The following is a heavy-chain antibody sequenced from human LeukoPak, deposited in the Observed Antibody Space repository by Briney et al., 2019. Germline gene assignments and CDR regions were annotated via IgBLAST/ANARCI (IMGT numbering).Heavy chain of an antibody. CDR2: IWYDGSNK. V-gene: IGHV3-33*01. J-gene: IGHJ1*01. D-gene: IGHD6-6*01. CDR1: GFFFSSCG. Sequence: GGSLRLSCAASGFFFSSCGIHWVRQAPGKGLEWVAVIWYDGSNKYYADSVKGRFTISRDNSKNTLYLQMNSLRAEDTAVYYWRRDLSIADANSGQGTLVTVSS. CDR3: RRDLSIADAN.